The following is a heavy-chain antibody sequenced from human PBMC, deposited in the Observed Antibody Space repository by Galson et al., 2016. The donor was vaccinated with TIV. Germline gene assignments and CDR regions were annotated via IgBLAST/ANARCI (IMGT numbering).Heavy chain of an antibody. V-gene: IGHV3-48*02. J-gene: IGHJ6*02. Sequence: LRLSCAASGFVFNSHNMNWVRQAPGKGLEWISYIGRRGKDIYYADSVKGRFTISRDDGKNSLFLQMTGLRDEDTAVYYCARDSDTLDYHTYDYYYYGMDVWGQGTTVTVS. D-gene: IGHD3/OR15-3a*01. CDR3: ARDSDTLDYHTYDYYYYGMDV. CDR2: IGRRGKDI. CDR1: GFVFNSHN.